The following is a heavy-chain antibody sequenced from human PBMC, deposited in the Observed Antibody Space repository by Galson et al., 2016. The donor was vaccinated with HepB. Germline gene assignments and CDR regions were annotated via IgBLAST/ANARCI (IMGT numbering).Heavy chain of an antibody. J-gene: IGHJ4*01. CDR3: ASEVIQLERHRYIDF. Sequence: SVKVSCKVSGYSVTDFSMHWVRQAPGKGLEWMGGFDPKAEETIFAQKFQGRVTVTEDTSTDTAYMELTSLRSEDTAVYYCASEVIQLERHRYIDFWDQGTLVIGSS. D-gene: IGHD1-1*01. V-gene: IGHV1-24*01. CDR2: FDPKAEET. CDR1: GYSVTDFS.